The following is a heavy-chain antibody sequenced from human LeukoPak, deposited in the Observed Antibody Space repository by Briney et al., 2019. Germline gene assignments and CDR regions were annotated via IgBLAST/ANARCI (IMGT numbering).Heavy chain of an antibody. CDR2: IYYSGST. CDR3: ARVGCGETMRWLQCPNWFDP. CDR1: GVSISSLY. V-gene: IGHV4-59*11. D-gene: IGHD5-24*01. Sequence: KSSETLSLTCTVSGVSISSLYWSWIRQPPGKGLEWIGYIYYSGSTNYNPSLKSRVTISVDTSKNQFPLKLSPVTAADTAVYYCARVGCGETMRWLQCPNWFDPWGQGTLVTVSS. J-gene: IGHJ5*02.